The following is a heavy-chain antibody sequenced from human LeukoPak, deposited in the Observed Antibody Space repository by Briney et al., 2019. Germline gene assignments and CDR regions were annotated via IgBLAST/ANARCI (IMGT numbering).Heavy chain of an antibody. J-gene: IGHJ4*02. CDR3: AVAAAQRRVDY. D-gene: IGHD6-13*01. CDR1: GGSFSGYY. CDR2: INHSGST. Sequence: PSETLSLTCAVYGGSFSGYYWSWIRQPPGKGLEWIGEINHSGSTNYNPSLKSRVTISVDTSKNQFSLELSSVTAADTAVYYCAVAAAQRRVDYWGQGTLVTASS. V-gene: IGHV4-34*01.